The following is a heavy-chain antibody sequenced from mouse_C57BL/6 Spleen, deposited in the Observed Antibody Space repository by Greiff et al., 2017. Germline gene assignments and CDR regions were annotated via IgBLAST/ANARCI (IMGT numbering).Heavy chain of an antibody. CDR3: ARSNPQLDYAMDY. CDR1: GFTFSDYY. CDR2: INYDGSST. J-gene: IGHJ4*01. V-gene: IGHV5-16*01. Sequence: EVQVVESEGGLVQPGSSMKLSCTASGFTFSDYYMAWVRQVPEKGLEWVANINYDGSSTYYLDSLKSRFIISRDNAKNILYLQMSSLKSEDTATYYCARSNPQLDYAMDYWGQGTSVTVSS.